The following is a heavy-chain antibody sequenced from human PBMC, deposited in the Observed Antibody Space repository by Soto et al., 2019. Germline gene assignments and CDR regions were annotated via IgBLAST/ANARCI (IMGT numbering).Heavy chain of an antibody. CDR3: IHRDGMALHDILV. Sequence: SRLTLLTSPRTLTLACSFSGFFVTSSGAGEGWIGWPPGRALEWLALIYWDDDKRYIPSLKSRLTITKDTSKNQVVLTMTNMDPVDTGTYYCIHRDGMALHDILVWGKGTTVTVSS. CDR2: IYWDDDK. D-gene: IGHD3-9*01. J-gene: IGHJ6*04. CDR1: GFFVTSSGAG. V-gene: IGHV2-5*02.